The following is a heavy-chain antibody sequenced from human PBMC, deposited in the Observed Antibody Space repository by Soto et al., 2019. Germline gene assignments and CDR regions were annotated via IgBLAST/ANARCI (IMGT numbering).Heavy chain of an antibody. CDR1: GFSLTNSGVG. D-gene: IGHD3-16*01. V-gene: IGHV2-5*02. J-gene: IGHJ4*02. Sequence: QITLKESGPTLVKPTQTLTLTCSFSGFSLTNSGVGVGWIRQPPGKALEWLAFIYWDDEKHYRPSLQSRLTGTTDAAKDQVVLTMPNTAPGDTTTYYCAPTRSITHFGGGGDFDYWGQGTLVIVSS. CDR2: IYWDDEK. CDR3: APTRSITHFGGGGDFDY.